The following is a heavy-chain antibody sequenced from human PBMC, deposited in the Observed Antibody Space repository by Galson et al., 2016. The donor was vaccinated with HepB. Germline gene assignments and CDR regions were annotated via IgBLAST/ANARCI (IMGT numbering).Heavy chain of an antibody. CDR1: GDSVSNNHAA. V-gene: IGHV6-1*01. Sequence: CAISGDSVSNNHAAWNWVRQSPSRGLEWLGRTYYRSYWQNEYADSVKSRITINPDTSNNQVSLQVNSVTPDDTAVYYCARVVELGRGFHVWGPGTTGTVSS. D-gene: IGHD3-10*01. CDR3: ARVVELGRGFHV. J-gene: IGHJ6*02. CDR2: TYYRSYWQN.